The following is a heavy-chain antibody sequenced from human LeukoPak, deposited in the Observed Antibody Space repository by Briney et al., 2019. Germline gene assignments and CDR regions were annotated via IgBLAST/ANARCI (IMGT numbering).Heavy chain of an antibody. Sequence: GESLKISCKGSGYSFTSYWIGWVRQMPEKGLEWMGIIYPGDSDTRYSPSFQGQVTISADKSISTAYLQWSSLKASDTAMYYCARLYVGYGYYTNGVCHNWFDPWGLGTLVTVSS. V-gene: IGHV5-51*01. CDR3: ARLYVGYGYYTNGVCHNWFDP. CDR1: GYSFTSYW. CDR2: IYPGDSDT. D-gene: IGHD2-8*01. J-gene: IGHJ5*02.